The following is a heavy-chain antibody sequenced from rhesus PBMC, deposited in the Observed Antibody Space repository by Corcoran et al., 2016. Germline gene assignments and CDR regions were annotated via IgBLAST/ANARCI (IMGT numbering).Heavy chain of an antibody. V-gene: IGHV3S18*01. Sequence: EVQLVESGGGLAKSGGSLRLSCAASGFSFSDYYMYWVRQAPGKGLEWVSGISYTGDSTYYADSVKGRLTISRENAKNTLYLQMDSLRAEDTAVYYCARDSITGTTRYGLDSWGQGVVVTVSS. CDR3: ARDSITGTTRYGLDS. CDR2: ISYTGDST. J-gene: IGHJ6*01. CDR1: GFSFSDYY. D-gene: IGHD1-26*01.